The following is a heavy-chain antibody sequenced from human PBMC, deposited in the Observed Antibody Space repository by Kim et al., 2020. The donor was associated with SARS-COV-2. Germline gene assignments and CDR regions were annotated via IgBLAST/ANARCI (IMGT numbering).Heavy chain of an antibody. D-gene: IGHD3-10*01. CDR3: TTGSLWFGEIDY. J-gene: IGHJ4*02. V-gene: IGHV3-15*01. Sequence: DYAAPVKGIFTISRDNSKNTLYLQMNSLKTEDTAVYYCTTGSLWFGEIDYWGQGTLVTVSS.